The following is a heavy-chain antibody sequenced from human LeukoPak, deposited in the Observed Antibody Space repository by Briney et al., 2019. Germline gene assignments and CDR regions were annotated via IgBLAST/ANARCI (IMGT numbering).Heavy chain of an antibody. V-gene: IGHV1-8*01. CDR2: MNPNSGNT. Sequence: GASVKVSCKASGYTFTSYDINWVRQATGQGLEWMGWMNPNSGNTGYAQKFQGRVTMTRNTSISTAYMELSSLRSEDTAVYYCAARGDYCGGDCVNWFDPWGQGTLVTVSS. D-gene: IGHD2-21*01. J-gene: IGHJ5*02. CDR1: GYTFTSYD. CDR3: AARGDYCGGDCVNWFDP.